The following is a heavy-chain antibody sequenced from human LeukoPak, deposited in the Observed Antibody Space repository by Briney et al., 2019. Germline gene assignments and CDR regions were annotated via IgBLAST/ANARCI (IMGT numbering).Heavy chain of an antibody. V-gene: IGHV3-21*01. J-gene: IGHJ1*01. D-gene: IGHD3-22*01. CDR1: GFTFSSYS. CDR3: ARIGYYYDSGSAEYFQH. Sequence: TAGGSLRLSCAASGFTFSSYSMKWVRQAPGKGLEWVSSISSSSSYIYYADSVKGRFTISRDNAKNSLYLQMNSLRAEDTAVYYCARIGYYYDSGSAEYFQHWGQGTLVTVSS. CDR2: ISSSSSYI.